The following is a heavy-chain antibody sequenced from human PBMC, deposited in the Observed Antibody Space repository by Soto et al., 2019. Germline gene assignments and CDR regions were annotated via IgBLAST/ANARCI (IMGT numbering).Heavy chain of an antibody. CDR3: ARMVWTTVTTEDWFDP. V-gene: IGHV3-9*01. CDR2: ISWNSGSI. D-gene: IGHD4-4*01. CDR1: GFTFDDYA. J-gene: IGHJ5*02. Sequence: EVQLVESGGGLVQPGRSLRLSCAASGFTFDDYAMHWVRQAPGKGLEWVSGISWNSGSIGYADSVKGRFTISKDTSKSQVVLTMTNMDPVDTATYYCARMVWTTVTTEDWFDPWGQGTLVTVSS.